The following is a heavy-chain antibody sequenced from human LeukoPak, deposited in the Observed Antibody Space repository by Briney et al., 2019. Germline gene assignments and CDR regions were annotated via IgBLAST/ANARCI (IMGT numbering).Heavy chain of an antibody. J-gene: IGHJ3*02. V-gene: IGHV1-2*02. CDR2: INPNSGGT. D-gene: IGHD2-21*01. CDR3: AAARAELRAFDI. Sequence: ASVKVSCKASGYTFTGYYMHWVRQAPGQGLEWMGWINPNSGGTNYAQKFQGRVTMTRDTPISTAYMELSRLRSDDTAVYYCAAARAELRAFDIWGQGTMVTVSS. CDR1: GYTFTGYY.